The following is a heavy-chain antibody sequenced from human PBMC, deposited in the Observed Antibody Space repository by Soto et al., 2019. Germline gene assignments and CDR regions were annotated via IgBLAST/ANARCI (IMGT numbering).Heavy chain of an antibody. Sequence: EVQLLESGGGLVQLGGSLGLSCAASGFTFSSYAMSWVRQAPGKGLEWVSVISGSGDSTYYADSVKGRFTISRDNSKNTLYLQMNSLRAEDTAVYYCAKRAAGTSFDYWGQGTLVTVSS. D-gene: IGHD6-13*01. V-gene: IGHV3-23*01. CDR3: AKRAAGTSFDY. CDR1: GFTFSSYA. J-gene: IGHJ4*02. CDR2: ISGSGDST.